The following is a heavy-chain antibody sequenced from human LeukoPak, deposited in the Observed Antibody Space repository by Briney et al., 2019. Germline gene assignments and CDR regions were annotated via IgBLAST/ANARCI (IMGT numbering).Heavy chain of an antibody. D-gene: IGHD3-10*01. CDR3: ARIGSGSYYPTGYYYYMDV. Sequence: ASETLSLTCAVYGGSFSGYYWSWIRQPPGKGLEWIGEINHSGSTTYNPSLKSRVTISVDTSKNQFSLKLSSVTAADTAVYYCARIGSGSYYPTGYYYYMDVWGKGTTVTVSS. J-gene: IGHJ6*03. CDR1: GGSFSGYY. V-gene: IGHV4-34*01. CDR2: INHSGST.